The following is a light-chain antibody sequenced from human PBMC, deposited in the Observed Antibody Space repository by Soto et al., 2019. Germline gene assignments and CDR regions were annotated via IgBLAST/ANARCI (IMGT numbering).Light chain of an antibody. CDR3: QQYSNWPPWT. V-gene: IGKV3-15*01. J-gene: IGKJ1*01. Sequence: EVVMTQSPATLSVSLGETVTLSCRASQSVNRNLAWYQQKPGQAPRLLIYGASTRATDVSVKFTGSGSGTEVTLTISSLQSEDFALYFCQQYSNWPPWTFGQGTKVEIK. CDR1: QSVNRN. CDR2: GAS.